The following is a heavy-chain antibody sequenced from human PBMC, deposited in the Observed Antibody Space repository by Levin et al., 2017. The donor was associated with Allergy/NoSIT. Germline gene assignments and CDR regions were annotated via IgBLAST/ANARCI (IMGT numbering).Heavy chain of an antibody. D-gene: IGHD2-2*01. CDR1: GFTFSDYY. V-gene: IGHV3-11*01. Sequence: PGGSLRLSCAASGFTFSDYYMSWIRQAPGKGLEWVSYISSSGSTIYYADSVKGRFTISRDNAKNSLYLQMNSLRAEDTAVYYCARGDLGYCSSTSCYAFDYWGQGTLVTVSS. J-gene: IGHJ4*02. CDR3: ARGDLGYCSSTSCYAFDY. CDR2: ISSSGSTI.